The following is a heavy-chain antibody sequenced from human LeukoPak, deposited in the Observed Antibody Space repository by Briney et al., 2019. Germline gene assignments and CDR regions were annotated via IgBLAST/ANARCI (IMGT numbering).Heavy chain of an antibody. CDR2: ISNSGAST. Sequence: GGSLRLSCAASGFTFSSYAMTWVRQAPGKGLEWVSAISNSGASTYYADSVKGRFTISRGNSKNTLYLQMNSLRAEDTAVYYCASGGYQLLAVDYWGQGTLVTASS. CDR3: ASGGYQLLAVDY. V-gene: IGHV3-23*01. D-gene: IGHD2-2*01. J-gene: IGHJ4*02. CDR1: GFTFSSYA.